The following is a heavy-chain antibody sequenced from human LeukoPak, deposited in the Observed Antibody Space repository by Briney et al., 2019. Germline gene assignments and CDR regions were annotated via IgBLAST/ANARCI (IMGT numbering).Heavy chain of an antibody. CDR3: ASLNVVVVAATRDWLDP. CDR1: GFTFSSYW. D-gene: IGHD2-15*01. J-gene: IGHJ5*02. Sequence: GGSLRLSCAASGFTFSSYWMSWVRQAPGKGLEWVANIKQDGSEKYYVDSVKGRFTISRDNAKNSLYLQMNSLRAEDTAVYYCASLNVVVVAATRDWLDPWGQGTLVTVSS. V-gene: IGHV3-7*01. CDR2: IKQDGSEK.